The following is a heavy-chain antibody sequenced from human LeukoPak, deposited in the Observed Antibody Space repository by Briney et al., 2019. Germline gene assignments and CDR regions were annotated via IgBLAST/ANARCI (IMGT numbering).Heavy chain of an antibody. J-gene: IGHJ4*02. CDR1: GYTFTDYH. V-gene: IGHV1-2*02. Sequence: ASVKVSCKASGYTFTDYHIHWARQAPGQGLEWLGWVNPHTGAPNHAQKFQGRVTVTRGTSLTSAYMELTNLRPDDTAVYYCARPGERRWQYVYWGQGTLVTVSS. D-gene: IGHD5-24*01. CDR2: VNPHTGAP. CDR3: ARPGERRWQYVY.